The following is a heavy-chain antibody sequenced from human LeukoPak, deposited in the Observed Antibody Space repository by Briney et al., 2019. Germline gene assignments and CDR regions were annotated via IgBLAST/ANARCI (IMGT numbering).Heavy chain of an antibody. Sequence: SQTLSLTCAISGDSVSSNSAAWNWIRQSPSRGLEWLGRTFYRSKWYNDYPLSVKGRITINPDTSKNQFSLQLNSVTPADTAVYYCAREEWELLSQWGQGTLVTVSP. CDR3: AREEWELLSQ. J-gene: IGHJ4*02. D-gene: IGHD1-26*01. V-gene: IGHV6-1*01. CDR1: GDSVSSNSAA. CDR2: TFYRSKWYN.